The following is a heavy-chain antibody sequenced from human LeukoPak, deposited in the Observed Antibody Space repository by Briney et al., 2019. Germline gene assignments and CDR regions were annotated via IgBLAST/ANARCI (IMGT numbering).Heavy chain of an antibody. J-gene: IGHJ4*02. CDR2: IHSGGTT. CDR1: GFTFSDNY. CDR3: ARDSDSGYGPFAS. Sequence: PGGSLRLSCAASGFTFSDNYMSWVRQAPGKGREWVSVIHSGGTTNYADSVQGRFTISRDNSKTTVDLHMNSLRAEDTAVYYCARDSDSGYGPFASWGQGTLVTVSS. D-gene: IGHD5-12*01. V-gene: IGHV3-53*01.